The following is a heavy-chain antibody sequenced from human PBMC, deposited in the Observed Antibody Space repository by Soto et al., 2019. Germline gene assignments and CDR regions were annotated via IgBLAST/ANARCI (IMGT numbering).Heavy chain of an antibody. J-gene: IGHJ4*02. CDR1: GGSISSYD. V-gene: IGHV4-59*01. CDR3: ARTLYSYGPRFDY. D-gene: IGHD5-18*01. Sequence: ASEALCLTCTVSGGSISSYDWSWIRHPPGKGLEWIGYIYYSGSTNYNPSLKSRVTISVDTSKNQFSLKLSSVTAADTAVYYCARTLYSYGPRFDYWGQGTLVTVS. CDR2: IYYSGST.